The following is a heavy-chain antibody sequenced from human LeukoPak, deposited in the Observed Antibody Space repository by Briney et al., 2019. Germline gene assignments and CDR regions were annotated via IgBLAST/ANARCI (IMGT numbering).Heavy chain of an antibody. CDR1: GFTFSSYG. CDR3: ARGPPDILTGYYMGRAYYYGMDV. J-gene: IGHJ6*02. CDR2: IWYDGSNK. Sequence: GGSLRLSCAASGFTFSSYGMHWVRQAPGKGLEWVAVIWYDGSNKYYADSVKGRLTISRDNSKNTLYLQMNSLRAEDTAVYYCARGPPDILTGYYMGRAYYYGMDVWGQGTTVTVSS. D-gene: IGHD3-9*01. V-gene: IGHV3-33*01.